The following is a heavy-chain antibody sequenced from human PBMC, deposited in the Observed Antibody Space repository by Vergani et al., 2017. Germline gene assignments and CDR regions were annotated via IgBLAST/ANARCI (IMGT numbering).Heavy chain of an antibody. D-gene: IGHD3-22*01. CDR1: GYTFTSYD. J-gene: IGHJ5*02. Sequence: QVQLVQSGAEVKKPGASVKVSCKASGYTFTSYDMHWVRQAPGQGLEWMGIINPSGGSTSYAQKFQGRVTMTRDTSTSTVYMELSSLRSEDTAVYYCAGTGIDYYDSSRYYNTNWPDPWGQGTLVTVSS. CDR3: AGTGIDYYDSSRYYNTNWPDP. V-gene: IGHV1-46*01. CDR2: INPSGGST.